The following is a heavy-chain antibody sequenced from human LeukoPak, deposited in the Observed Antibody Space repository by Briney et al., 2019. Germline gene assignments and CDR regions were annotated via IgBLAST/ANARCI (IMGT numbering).Heavy chain of an antibody. D-gene: IGHD1-26*01. CDR3: TTDGRRGGSYTSDY. CDR2: IKSKADGGTT. V-gene: IGHV3-15*01. CDR1: GFTFSNAW. Sequence: PGGSLRLSCAASGFTFSNAWMSWVRQAPGKGLEWVGRIKSKADGGTTDYAAPVKGRFTISRDDSKNTLYLQMNSLKTEDTAVYYCTTDGRRGGSYTSDYWGQGTLVTVSS. J-gene: IGHJ4*02.